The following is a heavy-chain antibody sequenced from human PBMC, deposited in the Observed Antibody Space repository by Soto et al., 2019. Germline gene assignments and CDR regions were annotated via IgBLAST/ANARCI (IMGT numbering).Heavy chain of an antibody. V-gene: IGHV4-61*01. CDR3: ARDHYDILTGRYYYGMDV. CDR2: IYYSGST. D-gene: IGHD3-9*01. Sequence: PSETLSLTCTVSGGSVSSGSYYWSWIRQPPGKGLEWIGYIYYSGSTNYNPSLKSRVTISVDTSKNQFSLKLSSVTAADTAVYYCARDHYDILTGRYYYGMDVWGQGTTVTVSS. CDR1: GGSVSSGSYY. J-gene: IGHJ6*02.